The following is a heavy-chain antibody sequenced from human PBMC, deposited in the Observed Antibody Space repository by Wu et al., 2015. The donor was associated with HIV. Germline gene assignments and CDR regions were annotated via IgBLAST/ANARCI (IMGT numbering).Heavy chain of an antibody. V-gene: IGHV1-69*05. J-gene: IGHJ4*02. Sequence: QVQLVQSGAEVKKPGSSVRVSCKASGGPFSSHAISWVRQAPGQGLEWMGGVLPIFGTTSYAQKFQGRVTINTDESTSTAYMELSSLRSEDTALYYCARANSGDSLGYFDYWGQGTLVTVSS. CDR1: GGPFSSHA. CDR3: ARANSGDSLGYFDY. CDR2: VLPIFGTT. D-gene: IGHD5-18*01.